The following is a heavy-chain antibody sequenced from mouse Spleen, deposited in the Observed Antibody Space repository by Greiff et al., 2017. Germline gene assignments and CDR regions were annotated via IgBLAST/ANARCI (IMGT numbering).Heavy chain of an antibody. CDR1: GYAFTNYL. Sequence: LVESGAELVRPGTSVKVSCKASGYAFTNYLIEWVKQRPGQGLEWIGVINPGSGGTNYNEKFKGKATLTVDKSSSTAHMELLSLTSEDSAVYYCGREGLLRYLFAYWGQGTLVTVSA. CDR3: GREGLLRYLFAY. V-gene: IGHV1-54*01. D-gene: IGHD1-1*01. J-gene: IGHJ3*01. CDR2: INPGSGGT.